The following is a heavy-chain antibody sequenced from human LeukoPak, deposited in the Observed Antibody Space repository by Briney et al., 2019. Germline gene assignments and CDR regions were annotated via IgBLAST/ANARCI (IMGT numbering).Heavy chain of an antibody. Sequence: GGSLRLSCAASGFTFDGYGMSWVRQVPEKGLEWVSGVNWNGGSTGYADSVKGRLTMSRDNAKNSLYLQMNSLRAEDTGLYYCAREILHQRGVVITKDYYYYYMDVWGKGTTVTVSS. D-gene: IGHD3-3*01. V-gene: IGHV3-20*04. CDR2: VNWNGGST. J-gene: IGHJ6*03. CDR1: GFTFDGYG. CDR3: AREILHQRGVVITKDYYYYYMDV.